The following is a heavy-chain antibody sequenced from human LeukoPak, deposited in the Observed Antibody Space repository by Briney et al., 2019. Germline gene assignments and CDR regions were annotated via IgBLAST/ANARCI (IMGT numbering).Heavy chain of an antibody. Sequence: PGGSLRLSCAASGFTFSSYGMHWVRQAPGEGLEWVAVIWYDGSNKYYADSVKGRFTISRDKSKNTLYLQMNSLRAEDTAVYYCARVQEILWFGELLERGAFDIWGQGTMVTVSS. V-gene: IGHV3-33*01. CDR3: ARVQEILWFGELLERGAFDI. CDR2: IWYDGSNK. J-gene: IGHJ3*02. D-gene: IGHD3-10*01. CDR1: GFTFSSYG.